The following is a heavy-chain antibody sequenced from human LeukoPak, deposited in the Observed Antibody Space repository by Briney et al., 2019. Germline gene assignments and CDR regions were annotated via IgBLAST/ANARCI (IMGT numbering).Heavy chain of an antibody. V-gene: IGHV3-7*01. D-gene: IGHD3-10*01. CDR2: IKQDGSEK. J-gene: IGHJ6*03. CDR3: ARGTNYYGSGSYIYYYYYMDV. Sequence: PGGSLRLSCAASGFTFSSYWMSWVRQAPGKGLEWVANIKQDGSEKYYVDSVKGRFTISRDNAKNSLYLQMNSLRAEDTAVYYCARGTNYYGSGSYIYYYYYMDVWGKGTTVTVSS. CDR1: GFTFSSYW.